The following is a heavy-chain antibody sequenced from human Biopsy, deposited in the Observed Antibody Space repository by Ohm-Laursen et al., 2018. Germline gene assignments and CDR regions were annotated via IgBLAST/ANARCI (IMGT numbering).Heavy chain of an antibody. CDR2: IYITGET. CDR3: ARAPPLIRGVVESWFDP. Sequence: TLSLTCAVSGGYISHYYWTWIRQPAGQGLEWIGRIYITGETDYNPSLKSRVTMSVDSSKKQFSLKLKSVTATDTAIYYCARAPPLIRGVVESWFDPWGQGILVTVSS. D-gene: IGHD3-10*01. V-gene: IGHV4-4*07. J-gene: IGHJ5*02. CDR1: GGYISHYY.